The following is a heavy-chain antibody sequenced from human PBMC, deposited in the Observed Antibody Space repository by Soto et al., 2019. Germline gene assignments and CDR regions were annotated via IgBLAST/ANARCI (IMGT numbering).Heavy chain of an antibody. CDR2: ISSSSSYI. CDR1: GFTFSSYS. D-gene: IGHD1-7*01. Sequence: EVQLVESGGGLVKPGGSLRLSCAGSGFTFSSYSMNWVRQAPGKGLEWVSSISSSSSYIYYADSVKGRFTISRDNAKNSLYLQMNSLRAEDTAVYYCARVGTTGNFDYWGQGTLVTVSS. CDR3: ARVGTTGNFDY. V-gene: IGHV3-21*01. J-gene: IGHJ4*02.